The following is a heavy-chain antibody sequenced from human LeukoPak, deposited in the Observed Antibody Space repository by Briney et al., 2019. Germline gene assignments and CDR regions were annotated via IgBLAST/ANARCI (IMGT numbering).Heavy chain of an antibody. J-gene: IGHJ4*02. V-gene: IGHV3-13*04. CDR1: GFTFSTYD. CDR2: IGTSSDA. Sequence: PGRSLRLSCAASGFTFSTYDMHWVRQATGKRLEWGSAIGTSSDAYYSESVKGRFTISRENDKNSLYLQMNSLRAGDTAVYYCAREVLDSYSSGCHLDCWGQGTLVTVPS. D-gene: IGHD6-19*01. CDR3: AREVLDSYSSGCHLDC.